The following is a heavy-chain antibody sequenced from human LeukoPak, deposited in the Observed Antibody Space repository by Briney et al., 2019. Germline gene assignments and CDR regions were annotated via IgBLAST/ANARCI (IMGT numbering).Heavy chain of an antibody. J-gene: IGHJ2*01. CDR1: GGSISSSSYY. CDR3: ARVYYSSSYDYWYFDL. V-gene: IGHV4-61*05. Sequence: SGTLSLTCTVSGGSISSSSYYWGWIRQPPGKGLEWIGYKDYSGSTNYNRSLKSRVTISVDTSKNQFSLKLSSVTAADTAVYYCARVYYSSSYDYWYFDLWGRGTLVTVSS. D-gene: IGHD6-13*01. CDR2: KDYSGST.